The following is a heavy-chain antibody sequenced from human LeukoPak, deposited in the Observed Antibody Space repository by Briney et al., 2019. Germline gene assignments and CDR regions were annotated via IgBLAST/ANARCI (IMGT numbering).Heavy chain of an antibody. V-gene: IGHV4-39*01. CDR2: IDYSGST. CDR1: GGSISSSRYY. J-gene: IGHJ5*02. CDR3: ARRVGDNWFDP. Sequence: PSETLSLTCTVSGGSISSSRYYWGWIRQPPGKGLEWIGSIDYSGSTYYTPSLKSRVTMSVDTSKNQFSLRLSSVTAADTAVYYCARRVGDNWFDPWGQGTLVTVSS.